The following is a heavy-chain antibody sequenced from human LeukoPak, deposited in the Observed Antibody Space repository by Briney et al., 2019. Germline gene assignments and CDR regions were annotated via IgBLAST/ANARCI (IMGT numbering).Heavy chain of an antibody. Sequence: ASVKVSCKASGYSFTGYYMYWGRHRPRPGHERMGWINPNSGGTNYAQKFQCRVSMTRDMSISTAYMELSRLRSDDTAVYYCASVPTYYGFWCDYYTREGFDPWGQGTLVTVSS. J-gene: IGHJ5*02. CDR1: GYSFTGYY. CDR2: INPNSGGT. D-gene: IGHD3-3*01. CDR3: ASVPTYYGFWCDYYTREGFDP. V-gene: IGHV1-2*02.